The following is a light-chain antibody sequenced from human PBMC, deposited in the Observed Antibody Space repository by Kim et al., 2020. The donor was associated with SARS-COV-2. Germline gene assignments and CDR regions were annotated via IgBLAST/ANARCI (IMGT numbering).Light chain of an antibody. Sequence: SVSPGERATLSCRASESVSSNLAWYQQRPGQAPRLLLCDASTRATGIPARFSGSGSGTEFTLTISSLQSEDFAVYFCQQYKNWPYTFGQGTKLEI. J-gene: IGKJ2*01. CDR1: ESVSSN. V-gene: IGKV3-15*01. CDR2: DAS. CDR3: QQYKNWPYT.